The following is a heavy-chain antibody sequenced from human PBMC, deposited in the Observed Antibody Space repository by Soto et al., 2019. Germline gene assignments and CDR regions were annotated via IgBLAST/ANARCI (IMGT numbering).Heavy chain of an antibody. CDR2: MNPNSGNT. CDR1: GYTFTSYD. Sequence: GASVKVSCKASGYTFTSYDINWVRQATGQGLEWMGWMNPNSGNTGYAQKFQGRVTMTRNTSISTAYMELSSLRSEDTAVYYCARGSTMYYDFWSGYLNTYYYYGMDVWGQGTRVIVSS. V-gene: IGHV1-8*01. J-gene: IGHJ6*02. CDR3: ARGSTMYYDFWSGYLNTYYYYGMDV. D-gene: IGHD3-3*01.